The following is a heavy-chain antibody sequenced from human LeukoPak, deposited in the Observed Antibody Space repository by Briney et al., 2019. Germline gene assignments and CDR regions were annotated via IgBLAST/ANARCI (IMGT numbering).Heavy chain of an antibody. Sequence: ASVKVSCKASGYTFTSYDINWVRQATGQGLEWMGWMNPNSGNTGYAQKFQGRVTMTRNTSISTAYMELSSLRSEDTAVYYCARGKAYYHILTGYSAYYFDYWGQGTLVTVSS. D-gene: IGHD3-9*01. CDR2: MNPNSGNT. V-gene: IGHV1-8*01. J-gene: IGHJ4*02. CDR3: ARGKAYYHILTGYSAYYFDY. CDR1: GYTFTSYD.